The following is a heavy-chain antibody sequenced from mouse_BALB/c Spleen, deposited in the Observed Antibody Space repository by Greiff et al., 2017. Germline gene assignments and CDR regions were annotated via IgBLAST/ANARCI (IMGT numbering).Heavy chain of an antibody. CDR3: ARFGGGMDY. CDR1: GYSITSDYA. J-gene: IGHJ4*01. CDR2: ISYSGST. D-gene: IGHD1-1*02. V-gene: IGHV3-2*02. Sequence: ESGPGLVKPSQSLSLTCTVTGYSITSDYAWNWIRQFPGNKLEWMGYISYSGSTSYNPSLKSRISITRDTSKNQFFLQLNSVTTEDTATYYCARFGGGMDYWGQGTSVTVSS.